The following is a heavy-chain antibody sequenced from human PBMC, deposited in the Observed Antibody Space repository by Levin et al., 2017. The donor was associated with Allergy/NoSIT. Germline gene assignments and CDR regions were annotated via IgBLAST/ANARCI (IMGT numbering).Heavy chain of an antibody. CDR1: GFTFSSYS. CDR2: ISSSSSYI. Sequence: GESLKISCAASGFTFSSYSMNWVRQAPGKGLEWVSSISSSSSYIYYADSVKGRFTISRDNAKNSLYLQMNSLRAEDTAVYYCARTEPIRAVAGYFDYWGQGTLVTVSS. CDR3: ARTEPIRAVAGYFDY. V-gene: IGHV3-21*01. J-gene: IGHJ4*02. D-gene: IGHD6-19*01.